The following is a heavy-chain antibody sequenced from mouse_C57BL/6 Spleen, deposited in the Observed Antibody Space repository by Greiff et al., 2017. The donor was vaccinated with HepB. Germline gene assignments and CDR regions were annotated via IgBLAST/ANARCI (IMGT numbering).Heavy chain of an antibody. J-gene: IGHJ4*01. V-gene: IGHV1-82*01. Sequence: VKLQESGPELVKPGASVKISCKASGYAFSSSWMNWVKQRPGKGLEWIGRIYPGDGDTNYNGKFKGKATLTADKSSSPAYMQLSSLTSEDSAVYFCARSGLLYAMDYWGQGTSVTVSS. CDR2: IYPGDGDT. CDR1: GYAFSSSW. D-gene: IGHD2-3*01. CDR3: ARSGLLYAMDY.